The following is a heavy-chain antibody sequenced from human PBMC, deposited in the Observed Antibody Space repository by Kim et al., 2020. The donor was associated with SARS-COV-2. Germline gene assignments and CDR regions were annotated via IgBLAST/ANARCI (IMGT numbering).Heavy chain of an antibody. Sequence: ASVKVSCKASGYSFTRYAMNWVRQAPGQGLEWMGWINTNTGNPTYAQGFTGRFVFTLDTSVSTAYLQISSLKAEDTAVYYCARDSIESSGAYCSSNTCFLFDYWGQGTLVTVSS. CDR2: INTNTGNP. J-gene: IGHJ4*02. CDR3: ARDSIESSGAYCSSNTCFLFDY. CDR1: GYSFTRYA. V-gene: IGHV7-4-1*02. D-gene: IGHD2-2*01.